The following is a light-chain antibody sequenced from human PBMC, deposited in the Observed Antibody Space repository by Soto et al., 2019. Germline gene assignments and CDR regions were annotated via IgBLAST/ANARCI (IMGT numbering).Light chain of an antibody. CDR3: QQYGSSPRT. Sequence: EILMTQSPATLSVSPWERATLSCRASQSVSRYLAWYQQKPGQAPRLLIYGTSNRATGIPDRFSGSGSGTDFSLTISSLEPGDLAVYYCQQYGSSPRTFGQGTKVDIK. CDR2: GTS. CDR1: QSVSRY. V-gene: IGKV3-20*01. J-gene: IGKJ1*01.